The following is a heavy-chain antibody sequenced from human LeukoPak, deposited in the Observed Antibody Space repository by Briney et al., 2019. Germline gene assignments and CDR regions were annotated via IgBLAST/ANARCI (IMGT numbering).Heavy chain of an antibody. CDR3: AKGLVAGSQYFDS. Sequence: GGSLRLSCVASGFTFNTYAMSWVRQAPGKGLEWVSAIGGTGVNTKYADSVNGRFTVSRDNSRDTLYLQMSSLRADDTALYYCAKGLVAGSQYFDSWGQGTLVTVSS. D-gene: IGHD2-15*01. CDR2: IGGTGVNT. J-gene: IGHJ4*02. V-gene: IGHV3-23*01. CDR1: GFTFNTYA.